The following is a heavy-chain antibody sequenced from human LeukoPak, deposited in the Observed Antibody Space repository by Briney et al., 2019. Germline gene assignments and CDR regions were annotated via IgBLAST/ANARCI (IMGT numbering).Heavy chain of an antibody. J-gene: IGHJ3*02. V-gene: IGHV4-59*01. CDR1: GGSISSYY. CDR3: ARQYYYDSSGHDAFDI. CDR2: IYYSGST. Sequence: PSETLSLTCTVSGGSISSYYWSWIRQPPGKGLEWIGYIYYSGSTNYNPSLKSRVTISVDTSKNQFSLKLSSVTAADTAVYYCARQYYYDSSGHDAFDIWGQGTMVTVSS. D-gene: IGHD3-22*01.